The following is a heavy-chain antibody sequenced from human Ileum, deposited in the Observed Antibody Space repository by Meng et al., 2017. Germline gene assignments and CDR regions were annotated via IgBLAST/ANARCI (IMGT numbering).Heavy chain of an antibody. Sequence: QVELQESGPALVTPSGTLSLTCAVSGGSLNSYVCWSWVRQAPGKGLEWIGEIFPGGSINYNPSLKSRVTISADTSKNQFSLSLDSVTAADTAVYYCVRNDYCSGGTCYPHFDYWGQGTLVTVSS. J-gene: IGHJ4*02. CDR3: VRNDYCSGGTCYPHFDY. V-gene: IGHV4-4*02. D-gene: IGHD2-15*01. CDR1: GGSLNSYVC. CDR2: IFPGGSI.